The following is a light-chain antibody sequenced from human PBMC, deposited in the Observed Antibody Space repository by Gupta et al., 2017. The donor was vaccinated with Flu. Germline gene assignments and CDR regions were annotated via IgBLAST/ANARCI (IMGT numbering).Light chain of an antibody. CDR2: DAS. CDR1: QDIGKY. CDR3: QQYDNLRIT. Sequence: IQMTQSPSSLSASVGDRVTITCQASQDIGKYLNWYQWKPAKAPKLLIYDASNLETGVPSRFSGSRSGTXFTFTIXSLQPEDFATYYCQQYDNLRITFGXGTKVEI. V-gene: IGKV1-33*01. J-gene: IGKJ4*01.